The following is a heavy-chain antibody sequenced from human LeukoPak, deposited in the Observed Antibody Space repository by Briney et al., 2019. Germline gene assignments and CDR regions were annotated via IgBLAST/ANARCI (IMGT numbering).Heavy chain of an antibody. Sequence: GGSLRLSCAASGFTFSTYTMNWVRQAPGKGLEWVSSISSGSTYILYADSVKGRFIISRENAKNSLYLQMNGLRPEDSAVYYCARVRSAGYYGMDVWGRGTTVTVSS. CDR2: ISSGSTYI. D-gene: IGHD3-3*01. CDR3: ARVRSAGYYGMDV. J-gene: IGHJ6*02. V-gene: IGHV3-21*06. CDR1: GFTFSTYT.